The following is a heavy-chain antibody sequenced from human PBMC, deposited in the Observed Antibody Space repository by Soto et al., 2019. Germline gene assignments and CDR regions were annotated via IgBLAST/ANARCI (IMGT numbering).Heavy chain of an antibody. Sequence: EVQLVESGGGFIYPGGSLRLSCAASGLTISNACMNWVRQAPGKGLEWVGRIKTNTEGGTTDYAAAVKGRFTVSRDDSKNTLYLQMNSLKTVDTAVYYCTTGSVEGVWGQGTTVTVSS. CDR2: IKTNTEGGTT. CDR1: GLTISNAC. V-gene: IGHV3-15*07. J-gene: IGHJ6*02. CDR3: TTGSVEGV. D-gene: IGHD2-15*01.